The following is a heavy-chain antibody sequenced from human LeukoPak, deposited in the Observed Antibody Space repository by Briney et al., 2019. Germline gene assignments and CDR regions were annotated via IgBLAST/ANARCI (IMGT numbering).Heavy chain of an antibody. CDR2: IYSSGST. V-gene: IGHV4-4*08. J-gene: IGHJ3*02. CDR1: GGSISGYY. CDR3: ARDKADSSGYDAFDI. D-gene: IGHD3-22*01. Sequence: SETLSLTCAVSGGSISGYYWTWIRQPPGKRLEWVGYIYSSGSTNYNPSLQSRLTMSVDTSKNQFSLKLSSVTAADTAVYYCARDKADSSGYDAFDIWGQGTMVTVSS.